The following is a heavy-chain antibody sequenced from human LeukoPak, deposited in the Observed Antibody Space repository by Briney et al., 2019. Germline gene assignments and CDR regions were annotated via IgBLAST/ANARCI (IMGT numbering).Heavy chain of an antibody. CDR2: IYHSGST. V-gene: IGHV4-38-2*02. CDR1: GYSISSGYY. Sequence: SETLSLTCTVSGYSISSGYYWGWIRQPPGKGLEWIGSIYHSGSTYYNPSLKSRVTISVDTSKNQFSLKLSSVTAADTAVYYCARKNNWNVGAFDIWGQGTMVTVSS. CDR3: ARKNNWNVGAFDI. D-gene: IGHD1-1*01. J-gene: IGHJ3*02.